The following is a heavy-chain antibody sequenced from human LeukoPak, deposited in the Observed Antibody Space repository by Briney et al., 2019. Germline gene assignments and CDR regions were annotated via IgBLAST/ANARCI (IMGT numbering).Heavy chain of an antibody. D-gene: IGHD3-22*01. CDR1: GFTFSNYA. Sequence: GGSLRLSCAASGFTFSNYAMTWVRQAPGKGLVWVSRINGDGRSTTYADSAKGRFTISRDNAKNTLYLQMNSLRVEDTAVYYCARGFDYYDSAASGYWGQGALVTVSS. V-gene: IGHV3-74*01. J-gene: IGHJ4*02. CDR3: ARGFDYYDSAASGY. CDR2: INGDGRST.